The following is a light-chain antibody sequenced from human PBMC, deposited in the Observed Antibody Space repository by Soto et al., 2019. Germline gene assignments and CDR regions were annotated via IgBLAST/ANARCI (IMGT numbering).Light chain of an antibody. Sequence: DIVMTQSPDSLAVSLGERATINCKSTRRVYYTSNNKTTLAWYQQKPGQPPKLLIYWASTRESGVPDRFSGSGSGTDFTLTISSLQAEDVAVYYCQQYYSTPWTFGQGTKVEIK. V-gene: IGKV4-1*01. CDR3: QQYYSTPWT. CDR2: WAS. CDR1: RRVYYTSNNKTT. J-gene: IGKJ1*01.